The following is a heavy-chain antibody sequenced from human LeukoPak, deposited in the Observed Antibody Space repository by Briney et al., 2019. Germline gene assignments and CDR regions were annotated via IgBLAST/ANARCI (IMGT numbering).Heavy chain of an antibody. D-gene: IGHD3-10*01. CDR1: GFTFRNFA. Sequence: PGGSLRLSCAASGFTFRNFAMSWVRQAPGKGLEWVSTISGSGDSTFYADSVKGRFTIARANSKNTLYLQMSSLRVEDTAVYYCAKSYGSESYSKYCFDYWGQGTLVTVSS. V-gene: IGHV3-23*01. CDR3: AKSYGSESYSKYCFDY. J-gene: IGHJ4*02. CDR2: ISGSGDST.